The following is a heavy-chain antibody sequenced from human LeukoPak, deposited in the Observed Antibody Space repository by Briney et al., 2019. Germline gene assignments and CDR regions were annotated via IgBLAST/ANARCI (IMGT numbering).Heavy chain of an antibody. Sequence: PGGSLRLSCAASGFTFSSYAMHWVRQAPGKGLEWVAVISYDGSNKYYADSVKGRFTISRDNSKNTLYLQMNSLRAADTAVYYCARDSATNPYYFDYWGQGTLVTVSS. V-gene: IGHV3-30-3*01. CDR2: ISYDGSNK. CDR1: GFTFSSYA. J-gene: IGHJ4*02. CDR3: ARDSATNPYYFDY. D-gene: IGHD1-14*01.